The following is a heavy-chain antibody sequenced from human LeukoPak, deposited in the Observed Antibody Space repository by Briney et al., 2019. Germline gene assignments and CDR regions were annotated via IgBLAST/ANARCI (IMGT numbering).Heavy chain of an antibody. V-gene: IGHV1-18*01. D-gene: IGHD1-26*01. Sequence: ASVKVSCKASGYTFTNYGISWVRQAPGQGFEWMGWISTNSDIRTYAQTLQGRFTTTTDTATTTAYMELNNLTFDDTAVYYCARDWDAMNNCFDPWGQGTPVTVSS. CDR2: ISTNSDIR. CDR3: ARDWDAMNNCFDP. CDR1: GYTFTNYG. J-gene: IGHJ5*02.